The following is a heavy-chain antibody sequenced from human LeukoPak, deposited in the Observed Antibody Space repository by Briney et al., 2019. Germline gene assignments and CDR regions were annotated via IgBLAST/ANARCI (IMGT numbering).Heavy chain of an antibody. Sequence: GGSLRLSCVASGFTFSGYWMSWVRQAPGKGLEWVANINQYGSEKYYVDSVKGRFTISRDNAKNSVYLQMNSLRAEDTAVYYCARRGATVTDDWGQGTLVTVTS. D-gene: IGHD4-17*01. V-gene: IGHV3-7*01. CDR1: GFTFSGYW. J-gene: IGHJ4*02. CDR3: ARRGATVTDD. CDR2: INQYGSEK.